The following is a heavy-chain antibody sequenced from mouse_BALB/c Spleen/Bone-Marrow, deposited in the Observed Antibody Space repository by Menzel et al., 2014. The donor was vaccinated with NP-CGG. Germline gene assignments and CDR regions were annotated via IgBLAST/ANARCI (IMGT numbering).Heavy chain of an antibody. CDR2: IDPATGNT. V-gene: IGHV14-3*02. Sequence: EVQLVESGAELVRPGALVKLSCKASGFNFKDTYMHWVKQRPEQGLEWIGRIDPATGNTKYDPKFQGKATITADASSNTAYLQLSSLTSEDTAVYYCASYRYGWYFDVWGAGTTVTVSS. CDR3: ASYRYGWYFDV. D-gene: IGHD2-14*01. J-gene: IGHJ1*01. CDR1: GFNFKDTY.